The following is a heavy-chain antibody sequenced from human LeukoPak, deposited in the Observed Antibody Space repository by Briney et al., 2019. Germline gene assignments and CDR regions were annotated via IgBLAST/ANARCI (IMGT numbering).Heavy chain of an antibody. V-gene: IGHV3-74*01. Sequence: GGSLRLSCAASGFTFSHYWMHWVRQVPGKGLVWVSHINNDGSSTTYADSVKGRFTISRDNAKNTLYLQMNSLRAEDTAVYYCAREAITFGGVIVSNYFDYWGQGTLVTVSS. J-gene: IGHJ4*02. CDR2: INNDGSST. D-gene: IGHD3-16*02. CDR3: AREAITFGGVIVSNYFDY. CDR1: GFTFSHYW.